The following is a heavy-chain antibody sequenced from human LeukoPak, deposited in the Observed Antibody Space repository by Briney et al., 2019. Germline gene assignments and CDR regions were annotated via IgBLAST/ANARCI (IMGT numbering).Heavy chain of an antibody. Sequence: PGGSLRLSCAASGFTFSSYWTSWVRQAPGKGLEWVANIKQDGSEKYYVDSVKGRFTISRDNAKNSLYLQMNSLRAEDTAVYYCARDRLHYGEYEKTLDYWGQGTLVTVSS. CDR1: GFTFSSYW. CDR3: ARDRLHYGEYEKTLDY. V-gene: IGHV3-7*01. CDR2: IKQDGSEK. J-gene: IGHJ4*02. D-gene: IGHD4-17*01.